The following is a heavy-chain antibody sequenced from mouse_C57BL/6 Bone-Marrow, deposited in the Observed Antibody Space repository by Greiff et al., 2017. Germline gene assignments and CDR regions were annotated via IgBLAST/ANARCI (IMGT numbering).Heavy chain of an antibody. V-gene: IGHV3-6*01. Sequence: EVKLMESGPGLVKPSQSLSLTCSVTGYSITSGYYWNWIRQFPGNKLEWMGYISYDGSNNYNPSLKNRISITRDTSKNPLFLQLNSVTTEDTATYYCARVGGVITTAGGDYWGQGTTLTVSS. D-gene: IGHD1-1*01. CDR3: ARVGGVITTAGGDY. CDR2: ISYDGSN. J-gene: IGHJ2*01. CDR1: GYSITSGYY.